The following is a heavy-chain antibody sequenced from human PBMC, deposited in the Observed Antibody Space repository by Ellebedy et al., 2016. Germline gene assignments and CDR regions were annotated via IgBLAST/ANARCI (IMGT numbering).Heavy chain of an antibody. D-gene: IGHD6-6*01. CDR1: GGSFSGYY. V-gene: IGHV4-34*01. CDR2: INHSGNT. Sequence: SETLSLXCAVYGGSFSGYYWSWIRQPPGKGLEWIGEINHSGNTNYNPSLKSRVAISVDTSRNQFSLRVTSVTAADTATYYCARRSREQFVGHFDYWGQGDLVTVSS. J-gene: IGHJ4*02. CDR3: ARRSREQFVGHFDY.